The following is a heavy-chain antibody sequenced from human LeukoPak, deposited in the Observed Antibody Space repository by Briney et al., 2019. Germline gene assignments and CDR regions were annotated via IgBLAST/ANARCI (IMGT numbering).Heavy chain of an antibody. CDR3: ASRGGYYDNWFDP. CDR2: INPNSGGT. J-gene: IGHJ5*02. CDR1: GYTFTGYY. D-gene: IGHD3-3*01. V-gene: IGHV1-2*02. Sequence: ASAKVSCKASGYTFTGYYMHWVRQAPGQGLEWMGWINPNSGGTNYAQKFQGRVTMTRDTSISTAYMELSRLRSDDTAVYYCASRGGYYDNWFDPWGQGTLVTVSS.